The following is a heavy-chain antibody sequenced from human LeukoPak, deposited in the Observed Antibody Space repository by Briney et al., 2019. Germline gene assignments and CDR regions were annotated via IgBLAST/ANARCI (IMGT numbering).Heavy chain of an antibody. CDR2: IHYSGGT. J-gene: IGHJ4*02. D-gene: IGHD3-22*01. CDR1: GGSISTYY. Sequence: SETLSLTCTVSGGSISTYYWSWLRQPPGKGLEWIGYIHYSGGTNYNPSLKSRVTILLDTSKNQFSLKLSSVTAADTAVYYCARHGDTSSYYHFFDYWGQGTLVTVSS. CDR3: ARHGDTSSYYHFFDY. V-gene: IGHV4-59*08.